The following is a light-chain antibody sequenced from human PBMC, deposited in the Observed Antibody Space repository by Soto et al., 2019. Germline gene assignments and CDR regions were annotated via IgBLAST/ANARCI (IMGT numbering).Light chain of an antibody. V-gene: IGLV2-14*01. CDR1: MRDVGAYNL. J-gene: IGLJ3*02. CDR2: EVR. Sequence: QSALTQPASVSGSAGQSITISCSGTMRDVGAYNLVSWYQQHPGTAPKRIIYEVRNRPSGISSRFYGSRSGNTASLTISGLQPEYEGDYYCSAYTARSTLGFGGGTKLTVL. CDR3: SAYTARSTLG.